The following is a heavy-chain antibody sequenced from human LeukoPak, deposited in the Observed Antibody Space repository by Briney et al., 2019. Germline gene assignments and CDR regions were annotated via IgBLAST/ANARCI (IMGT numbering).Heavy chain of an antibody. CDR2: ISGSGGST. CDR1: GFTFSSYA. D-gene: IGHD3-3*01. CDR3: AKDPGFLEWSNNWFDP. J-gene: IGHJ5*02. V-gene: IGHV3-23*01. Sequence: GGSLRLSCAASGFTFSSYAMSWVRQAPGKELEWVSAISGSGGSTYYADSVKGRFTISRDNSKNTLYLQMNSLRAEDTAVYYCAKDPGFLEWSNNWFDPWGQGTLVTVSS.